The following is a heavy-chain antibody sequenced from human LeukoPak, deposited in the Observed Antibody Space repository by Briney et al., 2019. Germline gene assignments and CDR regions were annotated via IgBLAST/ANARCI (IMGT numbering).Heavy chain of an antibody. V-gene: IGHV1-69*13. D-gene: IGHD2-2*01. J-gene: IGHJ4*02. CDR2: IIPIFGTA. Sequence: ASVKVSCKASGGSCISYAISWVRQAPGQGLEWMGGIIPIFGTANYAQKFQGRVTITADESTSTAYMELSSLRSEDTAVYYCARNPGYCSSTSCYSYYFDYWGQGTLVTVSS. CDR3: ARNPGYCSSTSCYSYYFDY. CDR1: GGSCISYA.